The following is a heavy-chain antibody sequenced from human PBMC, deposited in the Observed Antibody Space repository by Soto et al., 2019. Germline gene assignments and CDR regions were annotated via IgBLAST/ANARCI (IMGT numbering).Heavy chain of an antibody. V-gene: IGHV1-69*01. J-gene: IGHJ4*02. Sequence: SVKACCEDSGGRYGSCSRRWVHHAPGQGLEWMGGIIPILGTANYAQKFQGRVTITAGESTSTAYMELSSLRSEDTAVYYYARDESSSSSWPYWVQRTLDPGSS. D-gene: IGHD6-13*01. CDR3: ARDESSSSSWPY. CDR1: GGRYGSCS. CDR2: IIPILGTA.